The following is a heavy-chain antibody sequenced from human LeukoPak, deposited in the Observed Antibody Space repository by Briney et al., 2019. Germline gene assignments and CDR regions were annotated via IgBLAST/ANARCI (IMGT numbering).Heavy chain of an antibody. V-gene: IGHV5-51*01. CDR3: ASRSGYDSSGYYYGMDV. CDR1: GYSFTSYW. CDR2: IYPGDSDT. Sequence: GESLKISCKDSGYSFTSYWIGWVRQMPGKGLEWMGIIYPGDSDTRYSPSFQGQVTISADKSISTAYLQWSSLKASDTAMYYCASRSGYDSSGYYYGMDVWGQGTTVTVSS. D-gene: IGHD3-22*01. J-gene: IGHJ6*02.